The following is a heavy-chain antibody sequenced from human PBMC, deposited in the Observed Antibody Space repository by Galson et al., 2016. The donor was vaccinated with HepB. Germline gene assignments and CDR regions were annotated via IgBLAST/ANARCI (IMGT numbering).Heavy chain of an antibody. J-gene: IGHJ5*02. V-gene: IGHV4-30-2*06. CDR3: ARDGGTLTGPRWFDP. D-gene: IGHD7-27*01. CDR1: GGSISSGGSS. CDR2: IFQSGST. Sequence: TLSLTCAVSGGSISSGGSSWSWIRKSPGMGLEWIGHIFQSGSTNYNPSLKIRVTILVDISKNEFSLKVTSVTAADTAVYYCARDGGTLTGPRWFDPWGQGTLVIVSS.